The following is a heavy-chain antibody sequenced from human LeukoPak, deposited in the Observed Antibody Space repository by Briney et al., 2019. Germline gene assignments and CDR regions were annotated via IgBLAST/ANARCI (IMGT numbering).Heavy chain of an antibody. Sequence: GGSLRLSCAASGFTFDDYAMHWVRQAPGKGLEWVSGISWNSGSIGYADSVKGRFTISRDNAKNSLYLQMNSLRAEDTALYYCAKGDSSGYYGYFQHWGQGTLVTVSS. CDR3: AKGDSSGYYGYFQH. D-gene: IGHD3-22*01. J-gene: IGHJ1*01. V-gene: IGHV3-9*01. CDR2: ISWNSGSI. CDR1: GFTFDDYA.